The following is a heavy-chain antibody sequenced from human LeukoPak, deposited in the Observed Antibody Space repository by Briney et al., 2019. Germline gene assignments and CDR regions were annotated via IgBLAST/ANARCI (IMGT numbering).Heavy chain of an antibody. Sequence: GGSLRLSCAASGFSVSTNYMSWVRQAPGRGLEWVAVIYNSGTTKYADSVKGRFTISRDNAKNSVYLQMNSLRAEDTAVYYCTRAVAAADFSPGYWGQGTLVTVSS. J-gene: IGHJ4*02. CDR1: GFSVSTNY. CDR3: TRAVAAADFSPGY. CDR2: IYNSGTT. D-gene: IGHD6-13*01. V-gene: IGHV3-53*01.